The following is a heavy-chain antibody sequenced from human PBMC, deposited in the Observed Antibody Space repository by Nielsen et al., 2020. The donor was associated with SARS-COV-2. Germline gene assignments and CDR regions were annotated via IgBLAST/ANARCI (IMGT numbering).Heavy chain of an antibody. J-gene: IGHJ4*02. CDR2: TSTTGTTI. CDR1: GFVFNDYY. Sequence: GESLKISCAASGFVFNDYYISWIRQAPGKGLEWVSHTSTTGTTIYFPDSVKGRFTVSRDNAKNSLYLQMNSLRAEDTAVYYCARDVRYCSSTSCLYYFDYWGQGTLVTVSS. D-gene: IGHD2-2*01. CDR3: ARDVRYCSSTSCLYYFDY. V-gene: IGHV3-11*04.